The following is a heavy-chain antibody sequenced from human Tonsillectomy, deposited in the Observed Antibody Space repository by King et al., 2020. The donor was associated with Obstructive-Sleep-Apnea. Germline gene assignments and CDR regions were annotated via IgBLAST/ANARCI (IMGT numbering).Heavy chain of an antibody. CDR1: GFTFSNYA. D-gene: IGHD4-17*01. J-gene: IGHJ4*02. CDR3: AKDHDYSDDIPEPFDH. CDR2: ISATADVA. V-gene: IGHV3-23*04. Sequence: VQLVESGGGLVQPGGSLRLSCAASGFTFSNYAMSWVRQAPGKGLEWVSAISATADVAYYADSGKGRFTISRDNSKNTLYLQMNTLRAEDTAVYYCAKDHDYSDDIPEPFDHWGQGTLVTVSS.